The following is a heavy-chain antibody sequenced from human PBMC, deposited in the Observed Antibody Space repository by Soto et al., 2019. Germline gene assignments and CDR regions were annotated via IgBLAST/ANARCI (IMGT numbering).Heavy chain of an antibody. CDR2: ISHDGSDK. J-gene: IGHJ4*02. D-gene: IGHD6-13*01. CDR3: AKENQHLVHDY. V-gene: IGHV3-30*18. CDR1: GFRFRNYG. Sequence: QVQLVESGGGVVRPGRSLRLTCAASGFRFRNYGMHWVRQAPGKGLEWVAVISHDGSDKYYADSMKGRFIISRDNSENTLFLNMNSLKPEDTAVYYCAKENQHLVHDYWGQGTLVTVSS.